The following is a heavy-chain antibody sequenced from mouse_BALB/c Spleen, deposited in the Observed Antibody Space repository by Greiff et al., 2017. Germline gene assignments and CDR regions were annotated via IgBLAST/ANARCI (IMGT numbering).Heavy chain of an antibody. CDR2: IDPENGDT. J-gene: IGHJ4*01. D-gene: IGHD2-1*01. Sequence: VQLQQSGAELVRSGASVKLSCTASGFNIKDYYMHWVKQRPEQGLEWIGWIDPENGDTEYAPKFQGKATMTADTSSNTAYLQLSSLTSEDTAVYYCNAGGGNYYYAMDYWGQGTSVTVSS. V-gene: IGHV14-4*02. CDR1: GFNIKDYY. CDR3: NAGGGNYYYAMDY.